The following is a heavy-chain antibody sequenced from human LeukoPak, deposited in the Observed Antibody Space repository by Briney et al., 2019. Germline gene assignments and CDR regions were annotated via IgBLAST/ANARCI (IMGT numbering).Heavy chain of an antibody. J-gene: IGHJ4*02. CDR2: IFHSGST. CDR1: GYSISSTYY. V-gene: IGHV4-38-2*02. D-gene: IGHD2-2*03. Sequence: SSETLSLTCTVSGYSISSTYYWGWIRQPPGKGLEWIGSIFHSGSTHYNPSLKSRVTISVDTSKNQFSLKLSSVTAADTAMYYCARWILRRSPDENYFDYWGQGTLVIVSS. CDR3: ARWILRRSPDENYFDY.